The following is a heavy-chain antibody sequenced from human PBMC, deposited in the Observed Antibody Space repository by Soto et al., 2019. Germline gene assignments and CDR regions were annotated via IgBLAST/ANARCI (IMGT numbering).Heavy chain of an antibody. Sequence: GGSLRLSCAASGFTFSSYWMHWVRQAPGKGLVWVSRINSDGSSTSYADSVKGRFTISRDNAKNTLYLQMNSLRAEDTAVYYCARSVAYYYDSSGYYLDYWGQGTLVTVSS. V-gene: IGHV3-74*01. CDR3: ARSVAYYYDSSGYYLDY. CDR1: GFTFSSYW. D-gene: IGHD3-22*01. J-gene: IGHJ4*02. CDR2: INSDGSST.